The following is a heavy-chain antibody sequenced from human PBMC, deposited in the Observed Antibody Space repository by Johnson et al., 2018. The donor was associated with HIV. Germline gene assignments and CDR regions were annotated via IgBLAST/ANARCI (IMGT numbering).Heavy chain of an antibody. V-gene: IGHV3-15*01. CDR3: ARVRAGRENAFDI. D-gene: IGHD1-26*01. J-gene: IGHJ3*02. Sequence: VQLVESGGGLVKPGESLRLSCVASGFTFSDVWMTWVRQAPGRGLEWVGRIKRQIDGGTTDYATPVKCRFTFSRDDSKNTLYLDMKSLRAEDTAIYYCARVRAGRENAFDIWGQGTMVTVSS. CDR2: IKRQIDGGTT. CDR1: GFTFSDVW.